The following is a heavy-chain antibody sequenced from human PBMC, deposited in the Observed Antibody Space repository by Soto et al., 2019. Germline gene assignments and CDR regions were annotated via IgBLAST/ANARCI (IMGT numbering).Heavy chain of an antibody. CDR1: GGTFSSYA. V-gene: IGHV1-69*01. CDR2: IIPIFGTA. D-gene: IGHD4-4*01. Sequence: SVKVSCKASGGTFSSYAISWVRQAPGQGLEWMGGIIPIFGTANYAQKFQGRVTITADESTSTAYMELSSLRSEDTAVYYCVMPMTTVLNTNYYYYYGMDVWGQGTTVTVSS. CDR3: VMPMTTVLNTNYYYYYGMDV. J-gene: IGHJ6*02.